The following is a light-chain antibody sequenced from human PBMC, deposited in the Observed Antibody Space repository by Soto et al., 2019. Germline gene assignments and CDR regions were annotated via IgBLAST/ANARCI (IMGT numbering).Light chain of an antibody. CDR1: QDIGNS. CDR3: QKYNRAPRT. CDR2: AAS. J-gene: IGKJ1*01. Sequence: DIQMTQSPSSLSASIGDRVTITCRASQDIGNSLAWFQHKPGKSPKVLIYAASSLQSWTPSWFSASGSGTDFTLTISSLQPEDVATYYCQKYNRAPRTFGQGTDVEIK. V-gene: IGKV1-27*01.